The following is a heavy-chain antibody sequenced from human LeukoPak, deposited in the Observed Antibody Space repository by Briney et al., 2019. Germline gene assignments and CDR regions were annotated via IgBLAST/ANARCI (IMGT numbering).Heavy chain of an antibody. J-gene: IGHJ4*02. V-gene: IGHV4-31*03. D-gene: IGHD6-13*01. CDR3: AGDRSSSWSENYYFDY. Sequence: SQTLSLTCTVSGGSISSGGYYWSWIRQHPGKGLEWIGYIYYSGSPYYNPSLKSRVTISVDTSKNQFSLKLSSVTAADTAVYYCAGDRSSSWSENYYFDYWGQGTLVTVSS. CDR1: GGSISSGGYY. CDR2: IYYSGSP.